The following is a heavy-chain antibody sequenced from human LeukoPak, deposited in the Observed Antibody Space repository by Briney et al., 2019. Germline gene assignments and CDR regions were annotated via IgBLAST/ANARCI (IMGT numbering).Heavy chain of an antibody. CDR3: ARGGYYDSSGYYRTRTFDY. CDR1: GGSISSYY. CDR2: IYYSGST. J-gene: IGHJ4*02. D-gene: IGHD3-22*01. V-gene: IGHV4-59*08. Sequence: PSETLSLTCTVSGGSISSYYWSWIRQPPGKGLEWIGYIYYSGSTNCNPSLKSRVTISVDTSKNQFSLKLSSVTAADTAVYYCARGGYYDSSGYYRTRTFDYWGQGTLVTVSS.